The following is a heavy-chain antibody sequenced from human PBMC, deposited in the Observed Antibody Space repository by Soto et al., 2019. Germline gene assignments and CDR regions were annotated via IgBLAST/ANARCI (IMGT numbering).Heavy chain of an antibody. CDR3: ATASSIGGRLWYFDL. J-gene: IGHJ2*01. Sequence: EVQLVQSGAEVKKPGATVKISCKVSGYIFTDYYVYWVQQAPGKGLEWMGFLDPEDGETMYAEKFQGRITITADTSTETAYMELSSLRSEDTAMYYCATASSIGGRLWYFDLWGRGTLVTVSS. CDR2: LDPEDGET. V-gene: IGHV1-69-2*01. CDR1: GYIFTDYY. D-gene: IGHD6-6*01.